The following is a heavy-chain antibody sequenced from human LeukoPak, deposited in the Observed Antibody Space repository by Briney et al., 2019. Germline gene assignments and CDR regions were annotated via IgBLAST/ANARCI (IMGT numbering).Heavy chain of an antibody. Sequence: SETLSLTCTVSGGSISSSSYYWGWIRQPPGKGLEWIGSTYYSGSTYYNPSLKSRVTISVDTSKNQFSLKLSSVTAADTAVYYCARDLYGDFFDYWGQGTLVTVSS. CDR1: GGSISSSSYY. D-gene: IGHD4-17*01. CDR2: TYYSGST. CDR3: ARDLYGDFFDY. V-gene: IGHV4-39*07. J-gene: IGHJ4*02.